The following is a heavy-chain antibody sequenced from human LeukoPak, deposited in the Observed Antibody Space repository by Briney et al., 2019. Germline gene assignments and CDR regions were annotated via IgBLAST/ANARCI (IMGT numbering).Heavy chain of an antibody. V-gene: IGHV4-4*07. J-gene: IGHJ4*02. CDR3: AREQQLVRGQVFTDY. D-gene: IGHD6-13*01. Sequence: SETLSLTCTVSGGSISRYYWSWIRQPAGKGLEWIGRIYTSGSTNYNPSLKSRVTMSVDTSKNQFSLKLSSVTAADTAVYYCAREQQLVRGQVFTDYWGQGTLVTVSS. CDR1: GGSISRYY. CDR2: IYTSGST.